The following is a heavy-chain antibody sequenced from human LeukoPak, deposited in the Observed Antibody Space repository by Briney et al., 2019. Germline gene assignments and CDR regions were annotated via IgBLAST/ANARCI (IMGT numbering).Heavy chain of an antibody. CDR2: IDAGNGNT. CDR1: GYTFTSYA. J-gene: IGHJ4*02. CDR3: ARVPPPSYSYGPYPHFDY. Sequence: GASVKVSCKASGYTFTSYAMHWVRQGPGQRLEWMGWIDAGNGNTKYSQKFQGRVAITRDTSASTAYMELSSLRSEDTAVYYCARVPPPSYSYGPYPHFDYWGQGTLVTVSS. D-gene: IGHD5-18*01. V-gene: IGHV1-3*01.